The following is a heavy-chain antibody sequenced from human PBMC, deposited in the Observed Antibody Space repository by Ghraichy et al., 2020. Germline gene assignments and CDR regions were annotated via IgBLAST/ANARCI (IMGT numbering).Heavy chain of an antibody. CDR2: IRVNGDIT. V-gene: IGHV3-23*01. J-gene: IGHJ4*02. Sequence: SCAASGFTFSSSAMTWVRQAPGKGLEWVSSIRVNGDITYYADSVKGRFTISRDNSKNTLYLQMNSLRAEDTAVYYCAKDHRYGSSWGQGTLVTVSS. CDR1: GFTFSSSA. CDR3: AKDHRYGSS. D-gene: IGHD6-13*01.